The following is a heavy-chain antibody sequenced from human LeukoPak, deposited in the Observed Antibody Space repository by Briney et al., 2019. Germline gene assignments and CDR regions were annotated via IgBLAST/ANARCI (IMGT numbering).Heavy chain of an antibody. D-gene: IGHD6-13*01. CDR2: ISSSGSTT. Sequence: GGSLTLSCAASGFTFSTYAISWVRQSPGKGLEWVSAISSSGSTTYYADSVKGLFTISRDISKNTLYLQMNSLRAEDTAVYYCAKPLSAASGTDFDYWGQGTLVTVSS. CDR3: AKPLSAASGTDFDY. CDR1: GFTFSTYA. V-gene: IGHV3-23*01. J-gene: IGHJ4*02.